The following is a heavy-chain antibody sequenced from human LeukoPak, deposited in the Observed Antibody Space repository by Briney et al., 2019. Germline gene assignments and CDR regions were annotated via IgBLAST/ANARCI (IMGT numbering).Heavy chain of an antibody. J-gene: IGHJ5*02. Sequence: SETLSLTCAVYGGSFSDCYWSWIRQPPGKGLEWIGEINHSGSTNYNPSLKSRVTISVDTSKNQFSLKLSSVTAADTAVYYCARFSRGQDSSGYYYVPQRPRLPGWFDPWGQGTLVTVSS. CDR2: INHSGST. CDR1: GGSFSDCY. CDR3: ARFSRGQDSSGYYYVPQRPRLPGWFDP. V-gene: IGHV4-34*01. D-gene: IGHD3-22*01.